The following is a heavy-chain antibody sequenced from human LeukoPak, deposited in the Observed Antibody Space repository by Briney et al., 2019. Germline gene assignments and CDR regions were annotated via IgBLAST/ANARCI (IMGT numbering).Heavy chain of an antibody. Sequence: SETLSLTCTVSGGSVSSYYWTWLRQPPGKGLEWIAYIHYSGTTNYNPSLKSRVTISLDTSKNQFSLKLSSVTAADTAVYYCARGQLVRAGWFDPWGQGTLVTVSS. V-gene: IGHV4-59*02. D-gene: IGHD6-6*01. CDR1: GGSVSSYY. J-gene: IGHJ5*02. CDR2: IHYSGTT. CDR3: ARGQLVRAGWFDP.